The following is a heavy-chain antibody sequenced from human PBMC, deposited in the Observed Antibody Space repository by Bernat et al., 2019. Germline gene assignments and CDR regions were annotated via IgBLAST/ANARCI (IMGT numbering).Heavy chain of an antibody. CDR1: GFTFSSYW. CDR2: INSDGSST. D-gene: IGHD3-3*01. CDR3: ARDKTIFGGDNYDY. Sequence: EVQLVESGGGLVQPGGSLRLSCAASGFTFSSYWMHWVRQAPGKGLVWVSRINSDGSSTSYADSVKGRFTISRDHAKNTLYLQMNSLRAEDTAVYYCARDKTIFGGDNYDYWGQGTLVTVSS. J-gene: IGHJ4*02. V-gene: IGHV3-74*01.